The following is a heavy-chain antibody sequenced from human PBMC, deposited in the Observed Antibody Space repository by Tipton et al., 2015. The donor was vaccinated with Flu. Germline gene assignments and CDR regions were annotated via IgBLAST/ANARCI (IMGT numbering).Heavy chain of an antibody. D-gene: IGHD3-9*01. CDR2: ISGGGATR. V-gene: IGHV3-23*01. Sequence: SLRLSCAASGFTFSRYAMSWVRQAPGKGLVWLSAISGGGATRYFADSVKGRFTISSDNSKSTLYLQMNSLRAEDTAVYYCAKVIPELMTGLDYWGQGTLGTVSS. CDR1: GFTFSRYA. J-gene: IGHJ4*02. CDR3: AKVIPELMTGLDY.